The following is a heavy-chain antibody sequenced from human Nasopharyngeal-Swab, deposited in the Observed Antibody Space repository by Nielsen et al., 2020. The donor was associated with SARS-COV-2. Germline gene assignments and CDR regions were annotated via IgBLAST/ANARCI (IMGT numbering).Heavy chain of an antibody. CDR2: IYYSGST. J-gene: IGHJ6*02. V-gene: IGHV4-39*01. Sequence: SETLSLTCTVSGGSISSSSYYWGWIRQPPGTGLEWIGSIYYSGSTYYNPSLKSRVTISVDTSKNQFSLKLSSVTAADTAVYYCARLPWTYYYDSSGFYSRCYYYGMDVWGQGTTVTVSS. D-gene: IGHD3-22*01. CDR1: GGSISSSSYY. CDR3: ARLPWTYYYDSSGFYSRCYYYGMDV.